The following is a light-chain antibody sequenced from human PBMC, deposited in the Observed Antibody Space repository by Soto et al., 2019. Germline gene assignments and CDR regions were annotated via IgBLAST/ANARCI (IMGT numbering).Light chain of an antibody. V-gene: IGKV1-39*01. Sequence: DVHIDQSSSSLSASDGDRVTITCRASQSISSYLNWYQHKPGKATKLLMYAASSLQSGVPSRFSVSGSGTDFTLTISSLQPEDLATDYSQLSYSIPQRFGGGIKVDNK. CDR1: QSISSY. CDR2: AAS. J-gene: IGKJ4*01. CDR3: QLSYSIPQR.